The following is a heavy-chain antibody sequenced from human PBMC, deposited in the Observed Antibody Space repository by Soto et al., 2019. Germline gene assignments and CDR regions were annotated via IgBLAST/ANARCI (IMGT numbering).Heavy chain of an antibody. J-gene: IGHJ6*02. CDR1: GYTFTSYA. Sequence: ASVKVSCKASGYTFTSYAMHWVRQAPGQRLEWMGWINAGNGNTKYSQKFQGRVTITRDTSASTAYMELSSLRSEDTAVYYCARRGSYLPFDYYYYGMDVWGQGTTVTVSS. D-gene: IGHD1-26*01. CDR2: INAGNGNT. V-gene: IGHV1-3*01. CDR3: ARRGSYLPFDYYYYGMDV.